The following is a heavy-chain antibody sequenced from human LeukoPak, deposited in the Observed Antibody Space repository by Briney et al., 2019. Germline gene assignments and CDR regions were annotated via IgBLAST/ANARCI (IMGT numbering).Heavy chain of an antibody. D-gene: IGHD1-7*01. CDR3: AKGITGTDYFDY. V-gene: IGHV3-30*18. J-gene: IGHJ4*02. CDR1: GFTFSSYG. CDR2: ISYDGSNK. Sequence: AGGSQRLSCAASGFTFSSYGMHWVRQAPGKGLEWVAVISYDGSNKYYADSVKGRFTISRDNSKNTLYLQMNSLRAEDTAVYYCAKGITGTDYFDYWGQGTLVTVSS.